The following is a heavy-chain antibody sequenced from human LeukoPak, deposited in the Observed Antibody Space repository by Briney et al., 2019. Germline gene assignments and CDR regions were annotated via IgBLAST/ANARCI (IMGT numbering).Heavy chain of an antibody. Sequence: PGGSLRLSCAASGFTFSSYAMPWVRQAPGKGLEWVAVISYDGSNKYYADSVKGRFTISRDNSKNTLYLQMNSLRAEDTAVYYCARAGGSYYNYPYYFDYWGQGTLVTVSS. CDR1: GFTFSSYA. CDR3: ARAGGSYYNYPYYFDY. D-gene: IGHD3-10*01. V-gene: IGHV3-30-3*01. CDR2: ISYDGSNK. J-gene: IGHJ4*02.